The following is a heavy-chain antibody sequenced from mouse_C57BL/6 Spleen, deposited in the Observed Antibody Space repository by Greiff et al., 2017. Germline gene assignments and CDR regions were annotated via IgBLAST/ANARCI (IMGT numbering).Heavy chain of an antibody. D-gene: IGHD1-1*01. CDR1: GYSFTDYN. J-gene: IGHJ1*03. CDR3: ARNDYYGSSYEYFDV. V-gene: IGHV1-39*01. Sequence: EVQLQQSGPELVKPGASVKISCKASGYSFTDYNMNWVKQSNGKCLEWIGVINPNYGTTSYNQKFKGKATLTVDQSSSTAYMQLNSLTSEDSAVYDCARNDYYGSSYEYFDVWGRGTTVTVSS. CDR2: INPNYGTT.